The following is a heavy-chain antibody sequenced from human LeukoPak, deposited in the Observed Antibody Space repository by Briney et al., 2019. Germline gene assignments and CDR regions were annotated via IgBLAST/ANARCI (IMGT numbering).Heavy chain of an antibody. CDR1: GFTVSSNY. CDR2: IYSGGST. CDR3: AGSGSYGQYYFDY. V-gene: IGHV3-53*01. D-gene: IGHD1-26*01. Sequence: GGSLRLSCAASGFTVSSNYMSWVRQAPGKGLELVSVIYSGGSTYYADSVKGRFTISRDNSKNTLYLQMNSLRAEDTAVYYCAGSGSYGQYYFDYWGQGTLVTVSS. J-gene: IGHJ4*02.